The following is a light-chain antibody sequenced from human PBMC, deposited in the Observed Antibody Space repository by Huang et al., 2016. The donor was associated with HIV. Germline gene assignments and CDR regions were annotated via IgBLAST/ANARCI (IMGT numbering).Light chain of an antibody. V-gene: IGKV3-20*01. CDR1: QSVTGNS. CDR3: QQYGSSPPNT. CDR2: GAS. J-gene: IGKJ2*01. Sequence: EIVLTQSPGTLSLSPGERAPLSCRASQSVTGNSLAWYQHKPGQAPRHLIFGASSRASCIPDRFSSSVSETDFTLTITRLEPEDFAVYYCQQYGSSPPNTFGQGTKLEIK.